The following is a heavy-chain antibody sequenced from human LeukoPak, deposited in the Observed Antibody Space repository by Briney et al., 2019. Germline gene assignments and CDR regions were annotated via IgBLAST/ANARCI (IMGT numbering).Heavy chain of an antibody. V-gene: IGHV4-39*01. CDR2: IYYSGST. CDR3: ARQYVGYQDY. D-gene: IGHD2-2*01. Sequence: SETLSLTCTVSGGSISSSSYYWGWIRQPPGKGLEWIGSIYYSGSTYYNPSLKSRVTISVDTSKNQFSLKLSSVTAADTAVYYCARQYVGYQDYWGQGTLVTVSS. J-gene: IGHJ4*02. CDR1: GGSISSSSYY.